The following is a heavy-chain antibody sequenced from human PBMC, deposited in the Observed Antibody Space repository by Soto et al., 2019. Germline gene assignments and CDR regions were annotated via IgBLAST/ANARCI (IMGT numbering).Heavy chain of an antibody. CDR2: INPCSGST. Sequence: ASVKVSCKASGYTFTSYGISWVRQAPGQGLEWMGRINPCSGSTSYAQKLQGRVTMTRDTSTSTVYLELSSLRSEDTAVYYCAKDMGAARKFYDYWGQGTLVTVSS. D-gene: IGHD6-6*01. J-gene: IGHJ4*02. CDR1: GYTFTSYG. V-gene: IGHV1-46*01. CDR3: AKDMGAARKFYDY.